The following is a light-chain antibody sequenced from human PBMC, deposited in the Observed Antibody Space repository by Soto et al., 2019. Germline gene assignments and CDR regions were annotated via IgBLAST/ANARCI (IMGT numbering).Light chain of an antibody. Sequence: QSVLTQPASVSGSPGQSITISCTGTSSDVGGYKYVSWFQQYPGKVPKLIIYEVNDRPSGVSNRFSASKSGNTASLTISGLQAEDEADYYCSSYTSSSIYVFXTGTKVTVL. CDR2: EVN. CDR1: SSDVGGYKY. J-gene: IGLJ1*01. V-gene: IGLV2-14*03. CDR3: SSYTSSSIYV.